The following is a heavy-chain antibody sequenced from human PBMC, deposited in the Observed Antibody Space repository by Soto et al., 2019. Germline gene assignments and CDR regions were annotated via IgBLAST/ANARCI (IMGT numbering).Heavy chain of an antibody. CDR3: ARGRAADSGDWLDP. J-gene: IGHJ5*02. D-gene: IGHD6-13*01. Sequence: SQTLSLTCDISGNSVSSNSAAWNCIRQSPSRGLEWLGRTYYRSKWYNDYAVSLRGRITINPDTSKNQLSLQLKSVTPDDTAVYYCARGRAADSGDWLDPWGQGTQVTVYS. V-gene: IGHV6-1*01. CDR2: TYYRSKWYN. CDR1: GNSVSSNSAA.